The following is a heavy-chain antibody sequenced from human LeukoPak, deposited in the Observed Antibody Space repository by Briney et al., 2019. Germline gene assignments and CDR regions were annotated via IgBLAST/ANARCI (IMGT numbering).Heavy chain of an antibody. Sequence: GESLKISCKGSGYSFTNYWIGWVRQMPGKAPEWMGIIHCGDSNTRYSPSFHGQVTISADKSISTAYLQWSTLRASDTAIYYCARFPPGYFGMDVWGQGTTVSVS. CDR1: GYSFTNYW. J-gene: IGHJ6*02. CDR3: ARFPPGYFGMDV. CDR2: IHCGDSNT. V-gene: IGHV5-51*01.